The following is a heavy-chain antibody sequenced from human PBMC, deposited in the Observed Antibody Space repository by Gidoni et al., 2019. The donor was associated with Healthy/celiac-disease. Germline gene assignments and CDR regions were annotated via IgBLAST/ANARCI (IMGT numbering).Heavy chain of an antibody. V-gene: IGHV3-33*01. D-gene: IGHD3-10*01. CDR2: IWYDGSNK. Sequence: QVQLVASGGGVVQPGRSLRLCCAASGFTFCSSGMHWVRQAPGKGREWVAVIWYDGSNKYYADSVKGRFTISRDNSKNTLYLQMNSLRAEDTAVYYCARDPTITMVRGVTNDAFDIWGQGTMVTVSS. CDR1: GFTFCSSG. CDR3: ARDPTITMVRGVTNDAFDI. J-gene: IGHJ3*02.